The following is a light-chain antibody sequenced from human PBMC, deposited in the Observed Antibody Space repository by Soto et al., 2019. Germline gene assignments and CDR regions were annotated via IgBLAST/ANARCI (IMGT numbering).Light chain of an antibody. V-gene: IGKV3-15*01. J-gene: IGKJ4*01. CDR3: QQYNSWPLT. CDR2: GAS. CDR1: QSVSSN. Sequence: EIVMTQSPATLSVAPGERASLSCRASQSVSSNLAWYQQKPGQAPRLLIYGASTRATGIPARFSGSGSATEFTLTISSLQSEDFAVYYCQQYNSWPLTFGGGTKVDI.